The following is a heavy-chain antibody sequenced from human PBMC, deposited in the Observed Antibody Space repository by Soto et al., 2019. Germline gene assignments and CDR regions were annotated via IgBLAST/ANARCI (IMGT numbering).Heavy chain of an antibody. V-gene: IGHV1-18*01. CDR3: ARDGGVQARFDP. Sequence: QVQLVQSGAEVKKPGASVKVSCKASGYTFTSHGISWVRQAPGQGLEWMGWISAYNGNTNYEQKPQGRVTMTTDTSTSTADMELRSLRSDDTAVYYCARDGGVQARFDPWGQGTLVTVSS. CDR1: GYTFTSHG. D-gene: IGHD2-8*02. J-gene: IGHJ5*02. CDR2: ISAYNGNT.